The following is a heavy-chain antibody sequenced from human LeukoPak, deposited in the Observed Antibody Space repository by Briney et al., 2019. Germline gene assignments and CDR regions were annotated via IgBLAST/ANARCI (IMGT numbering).Heavy chain of an antibody. CDR1: GFTFSSYG. CDR3: ANNVRRFRFPSTLDY. J-gene: IGHJ4*02. Sequence: PGGSLRLSYAASGFTFSSYGMHWVRQAPGKGLEWVAVISYDGSNKYYADSVKGRFTISRDNSKNTLYLQMNSLRAEDTAVYYCANNVRRFRFPSTLDYWGQGTLVTVSS. V-gene: IGHV3-30*18. D-gene: IGHD3-16*01. CDR2: ISYDGSNK.